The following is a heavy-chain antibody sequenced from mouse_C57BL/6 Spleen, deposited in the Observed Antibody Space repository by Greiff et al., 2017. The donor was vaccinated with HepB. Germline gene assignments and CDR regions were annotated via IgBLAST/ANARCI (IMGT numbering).Heavy chain of an antibody. V-gene: IGHV1-15*01. D-gene: IGHD1-1*01. J-gene: IGHJ3*01. CDR3: TRSPYGYSFAY. CDR2: IDPETGGT. Sequence: VQGVESGAELVRPGASVTLSCKASGYTFTDYEMHWVKQTPVHGLEWIGAIDPETGGTAYNQKFKGKAILTADKSSSTAYMELRSLTSEDSAVYYCTRSPYGYSFAYWGQGTLVTVSA. CDR1: GYTFTDYE.